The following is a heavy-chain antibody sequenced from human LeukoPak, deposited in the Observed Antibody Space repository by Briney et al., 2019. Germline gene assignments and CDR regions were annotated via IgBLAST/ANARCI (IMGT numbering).Heavy chain of an antibody. Sequence: AASVKVSCKASGYTFSGHYLHWVRQAPGQGLEWMGRINPNSGGTNYAQKFQGRVTMTRDTSISTAYMELSRLRSDDTAVYYCAVYCSSTSCHADYWGQGTLVTVSS. CDR2: INPNSGGT. CDR3: AVYCSSTSCHADY. D-gene: IGHD2-2*01. V-gene: IGHV1-2*06. J-gene: IGHJ4*02. CDR1: GYTFSGHY.